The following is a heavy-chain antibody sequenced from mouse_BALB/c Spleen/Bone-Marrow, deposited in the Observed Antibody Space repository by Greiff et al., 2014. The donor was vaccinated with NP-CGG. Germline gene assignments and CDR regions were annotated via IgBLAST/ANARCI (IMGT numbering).Heavy chain of an antibody. V-gene: IGHV5-12-1*01. CDR2: ISSGGGST. D-gene: IGHD2-14*01. Sequence: VQLQQSGGGLVKPGGSLKLSCAASGFAFSSYDMSWVRQTPEKRLEWVAYISSGGGSTYYPDTVKGRFTISRDNAKNTLYLQMSSLKSEDTAMYYSARLPSYYRYEDAYWGQGTLVTVSA. J-gene: IGHJ3*01. CDR1: GFAFSSYD. CDR3: ARLPSYYRYEDAY.